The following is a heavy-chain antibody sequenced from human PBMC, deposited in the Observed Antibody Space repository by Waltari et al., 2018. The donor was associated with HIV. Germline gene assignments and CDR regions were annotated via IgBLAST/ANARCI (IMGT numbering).Heavy chain of an antibody. V-gene: IGHV4-61*02. CDR2: IYTSGST. Sequence: QVQLQESGPGLVKPSQTLSLTCTVSGGSISSGSYYWSWIRQPAGKGLELIGRIYTSGSTNYNPSLDSRVTISVDTSKNQCSLKLGAVTAADTAVYYCARAYYDFWSGTGSSGNWFDPWGQGTLVTVSS. J-gene: IGHJ5*02. D-gene: IGHD3-3*01. CDR1: GGSISSGSYY. CDR3: ARAYYDFWSGTGSSGNWFDP.